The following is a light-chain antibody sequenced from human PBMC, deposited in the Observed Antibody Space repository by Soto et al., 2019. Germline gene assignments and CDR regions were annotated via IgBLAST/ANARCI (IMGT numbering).Light chain of an antibody. CDR2: LGS. CDR1: QSLLHSNGYNY. V-gene: IGKV2-28*01. Sequence: DIVMTQSPLSLPVTPGEPASISCRSSQSLLHSNGYNYLDWYLQKPGQSPQLLIYLGSNRASGVPDRFSGSGSGTDFTLKISRVEAEDVGVYYCMQGTHWPPFTFGPGTRVDFK. CDR3: MQGTHWPPFT. J-gene: IGKJ3*01.